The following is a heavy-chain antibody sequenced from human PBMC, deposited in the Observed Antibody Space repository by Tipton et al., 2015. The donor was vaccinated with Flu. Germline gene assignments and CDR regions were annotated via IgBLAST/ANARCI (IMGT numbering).Heavy chain of an antibody. CDR3: ARDYFHSSPSGMDV. Sequence: SLRLSCAASGFSFSTFGMHWVRQAPGKGLEWLAIIWYDGSKKYHVESLKGRFTISRDNSRNTLYLQMDSLRVEDTGIYYCARDYFHSSPSGMDVWGQGTTVTVSS. CDR2: IWYDGSKK. CDR1: GFSFSTFG. D-gene: IGHD2/OR15-2a*01. J-gene: IGHJ6*02. V-gene: IGHV3-33*01.